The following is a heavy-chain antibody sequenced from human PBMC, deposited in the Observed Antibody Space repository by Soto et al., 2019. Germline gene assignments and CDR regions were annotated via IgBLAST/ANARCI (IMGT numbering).Heavy chain of an antibody. J-gene: IGHJ4*02. D-gene: IGHD3-10*01. CDR3: AGGGGFDSFDY. CDR1: GASITYGAYS. Sequence: QLQLHMSGSGLVKPSQTLSITCTVSGASITYGAYSWTWIRQTPGKGLECIGYINHLETTFYNPSFETRLTLSIDRTKNHFSLNLKYMSAPDSAVYFCAGGGGFDSFDYWGQGILGTV. V-gene: IGHV4-30-2*02. CDR2: INHLETT.